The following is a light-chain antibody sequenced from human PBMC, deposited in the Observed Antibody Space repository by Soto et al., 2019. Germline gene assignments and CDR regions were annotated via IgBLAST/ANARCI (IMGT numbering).Light chain of an antibody. J-gene: IGLJ2*01. CDR2: EVS. CDR1: SSDVGRYNY. CDR3: SSYTSRTSVV. V-gene: IGLV2-14*01. Sequence: QSALTQPASVSGSPGQSITISCTGTSSDVGRYNYVSWYQQYPGKAPKLIIFEVSIRPSGVSNRFSGSKSGTTASLTISGLQIEDEADYYCSSYTSRTSVVFGGGTKLPS.